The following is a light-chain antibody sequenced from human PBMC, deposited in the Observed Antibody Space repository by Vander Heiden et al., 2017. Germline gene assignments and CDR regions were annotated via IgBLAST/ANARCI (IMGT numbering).Light chain of an antibody. J-gene: IGKJ1*01. CDR3: QQSDSNPWT. CDR1: QNIAKY. Sequence: DIQMTQSPSSLSASVGDRITITCRASQNIAKYLNWYQHKPGKAPKLLMYLASNLQSGVQSRFSGSGSGTDFTLTISSPQPEDFATYYCQQSDSNPWTFGQGTRVEIK. CDR2: LAS. V-gene: IGKV1-39*01.